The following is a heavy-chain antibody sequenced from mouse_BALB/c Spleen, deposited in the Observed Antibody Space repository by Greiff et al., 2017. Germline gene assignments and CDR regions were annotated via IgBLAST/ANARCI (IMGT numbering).Heavy chain of an antibody. CDR2: IWSGGST. CDR1: GFSLTSYG. J-gene: IGHJ4*01. D-gene: IGHD1-1*01. Sequence: VQVVESGPGLVQPSQSLSITCTVSGFSLTSYGVHWVRQSPGKGLEWLGVIWSGGSTDYNAAFISRLSISKDNSKSQVFFKMNSLQADDTAIYYCARKGGYYGSSYHYAMDYWGQGTSVTVSS. CDR3: ARKGGYYGSSYHYAMDY. V-gene: IGHV2-4-1*01.